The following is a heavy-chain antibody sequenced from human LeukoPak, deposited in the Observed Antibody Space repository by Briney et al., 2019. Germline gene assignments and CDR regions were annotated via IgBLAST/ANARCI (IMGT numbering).Heavy chain of an antibody. Sequence: SVKVSCKASGGTFSSYAISWVRQAPGQGLEWMGGIIPIFGTASYAQKFQGRVTITADESTSTAYMELSSLRSEDTAVYYCARGTYYDILTGPSAGWFDPWGQGTLVTVSS. CDR2: IIPIFGTA. J-gene: IGHJ5*02. CDR1: GGTFSSYA. D-gene: IGHD3-9*01. V-gene: IGHV1-69*13. CDR3: ARGTYYDILTGPSAGWFDP.